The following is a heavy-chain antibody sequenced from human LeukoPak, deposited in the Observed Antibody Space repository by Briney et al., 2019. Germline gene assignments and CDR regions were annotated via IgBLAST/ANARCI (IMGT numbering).Heavy chain of an antibody. D-gene: IGHD6-25*01. J-gene: IGHJ4*02. CDR1: VCTLTNYV. Sequence: ASVKVSFKASVCTLTNYVLTWLRQAPGQGLEWMGWINPYNGNTYYGQQLQGRVTMTTDTSTNTAYMELRSLRSYNTAVYYCARASGPMKYGGQGTLVTVSS. CDR3: ARASGPMKY. CDR2: INPYNGNT. V-gene: IGHV1-18*04.